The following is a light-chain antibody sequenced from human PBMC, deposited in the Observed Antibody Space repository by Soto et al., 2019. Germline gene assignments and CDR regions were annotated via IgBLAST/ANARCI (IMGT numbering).Light chain of an antibody. CDR1: SSDVGGYKY. J-gene: IGLJ2*01. V-gene: IGLV2-8*01. CDR2: DVS. Sequence: QSALTQPPSASGSPGQSVTISCTGTSSDVGGYKYVSWYQQHPGKAPKLMIYDVSKQPSGVPDRFSGSKSGNTASLTVSGLQADDEADYYCSSYAGNNNVVFGGGTKLTVL. CDR3: SSYAGNNNVV.